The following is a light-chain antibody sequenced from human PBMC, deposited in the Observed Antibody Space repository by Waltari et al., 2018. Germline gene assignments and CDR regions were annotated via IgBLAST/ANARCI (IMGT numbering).Light chain of an antibody. CDR2: GNS. CDR3: QSYDSSSHVV. J-gene: IGLJ2*01. V-gene: IGLV1-40*01. CDR1: SSNNGAGYD. Sequence: QSVLTQPPSVSGAPGQRVTISCTGSSSNNGAGYDVHWYQQLPGTTPKLLIYGNSNLPSGVPDRFSGSKSGTSASLAITGLQAEDEADYYCQSYDSSSHVVFGGGTKLTVL.